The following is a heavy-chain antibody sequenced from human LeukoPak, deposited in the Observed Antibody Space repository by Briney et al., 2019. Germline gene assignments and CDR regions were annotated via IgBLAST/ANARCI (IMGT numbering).Heavy chain of an antibody. D-gene: IGHD4-17*01. J-gene: IGHJ3*02. V-gene: IGHV4-30-2*01. CDR1: GSSISSGGYS. Sequence: SQTLSLTCAVSGSSISSGGYSWSWIRQPPGKGLEWIGYIYHSGSTYYNPSLKSRVTISVDRSKNQFSLKLSSVTAADTAVYYCARDHRNYGDALAAFDIWGQGTMVTVSS. CDR2: IYHSGST. CDR3: ARDHRNYGDALAAFDI.